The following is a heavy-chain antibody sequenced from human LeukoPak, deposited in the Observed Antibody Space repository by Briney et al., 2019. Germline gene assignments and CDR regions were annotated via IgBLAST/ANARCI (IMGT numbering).Heavy chain of an antibody. V-gene: IGHV4-39*07. Sequence: SETLSLTCTVSGGSISSSSYYWGWIRQPPGKGLEWIGEINHSGSTNYNPSLKSRVTMSVDTSKNQISLKLSSVTAADTAVYYCARKAVGPTSNYFDYWGQGTLVTVSS. CDR3: ARKAVGPTSNYFDY. CDR1: GGSISSSSYY. CDR2: INHSGST. J-gene: IGHJ4*02. D-gene: IGHD1-26*01.